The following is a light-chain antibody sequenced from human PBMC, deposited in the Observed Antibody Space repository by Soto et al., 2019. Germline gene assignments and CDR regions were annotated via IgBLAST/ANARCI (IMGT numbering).Light chain of an antibody. CDR3: SSYAGSYTSV. J-gene: IGLJ1*01. CDR1: GSDVGGYDY. V-gene: IGLV2-11*01. Sequence: QSALTQPRSVSGSPGQSVTISCTGTGSDVGGYDYVSWYQQHPGKAPKLMVYDVSARPSGVPDRFSGSKSGNTASLTISGLQVEDEADYYCSSYAGSYTSVFGTGTKVTVL. CDR2: DVS.